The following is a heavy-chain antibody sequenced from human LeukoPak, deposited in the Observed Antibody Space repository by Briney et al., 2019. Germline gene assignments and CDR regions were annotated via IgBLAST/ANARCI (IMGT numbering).Heavy chain of an antibody. J-gene: IGHJ4*02. D-gene: IGHD6-13*01. CDR2: ISGSGDST. V-gene: IGHV3-23*01. CDR1: GFTFSSYG. Sequence: GGPLRLSCAASGFTFSSYGMSWVRQAPGKGLEWVSAISGSGDSTYYADSVKGRFTISRDNSKNTLYLQMNSLRAEDTAVYYCAKDMYIAYSSSHDYWGQGTLVTVSS. CDR3: AKDMYIAYSSSHDY.